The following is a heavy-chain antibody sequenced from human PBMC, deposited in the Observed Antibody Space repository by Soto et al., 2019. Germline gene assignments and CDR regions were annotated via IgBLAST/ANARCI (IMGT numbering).Heavy chain of an antibody. J-gene: IGHJ5*02. D-gene: IGHD6-13*01. CDR1: GGSSSGYY. CDR3: ARGGIAAAGTMDR. CDR2: INHSGST. Sequence: SETLSLTCAVYGGSSSGYYWSWIRQPPGKGLEWIGEINHSGSTNYNPSLKSRVTISVDTSKNQFSLKLSSVTAADTAVFYCARGGIAAAGTMDRWGQGTLVTVSS. V-gene: IGHV4-34*01.